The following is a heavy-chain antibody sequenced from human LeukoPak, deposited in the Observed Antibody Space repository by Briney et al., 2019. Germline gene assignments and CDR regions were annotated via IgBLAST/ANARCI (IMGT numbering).Heavy chain of an antibody. CDR2: ISYDGSNK. Sequence: QTGGSLRLSCAASGFTFSSYGMHWVRQAPGKGLEWVAVISYDGSNKYYADSVKGRFTISRDNSKNTLYLQMNSLRAEDTAVYYCAKPSQYFVWLFYHYYFDYWGQGTLVTVSS. CDR3: AKPSQYFVWLFYHYYFDY. CDR1: GFTFSSYG. V-gene: IGHV3-30*18. J-gene: IGHJ4*02. D-gene: IGHD3-9*01.